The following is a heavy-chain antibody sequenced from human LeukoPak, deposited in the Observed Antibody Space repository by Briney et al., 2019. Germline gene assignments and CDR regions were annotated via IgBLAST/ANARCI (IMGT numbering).Heavy chain of an antibody. V-gene: IGHV4-59*01. J-gene: IGHJ5*02. CDR1: GGSISSYY. Sequence: SETLSLTCTVSGGSISSYYWSWIRQPPGKGLEWIGYIYYSGCTNYNPSLKSRVTISVDTSKNQFSLKLSSVTAADTAVYYCARDLSYNNWFDPWGQGTLVTVSS. CDR2: IYYSGCT. CDR3: ARDLSYNNWFDP. D-gene: IGHD2-2*02.